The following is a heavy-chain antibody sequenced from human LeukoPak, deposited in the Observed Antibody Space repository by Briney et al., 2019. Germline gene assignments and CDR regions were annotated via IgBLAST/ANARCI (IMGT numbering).Heavy chain of an antibody. CDR1: GFTFSGSA. Sequence: RGSLCLSHAASGFTFSGSAMSWVRQAPGEGLEWVSLISYSGANSYYTDSVRGRFTISRDNSKDTLFLQMNSLRAEDTAIYYCASDLQLSPWGRGTMVTVSS. CDR2: ISYSGANS. D-gene: IGHD3-16*02. CDR3: ASDLQLSP. J-gene: IGHJ3*01. V-gene: IGHV3-23*01.